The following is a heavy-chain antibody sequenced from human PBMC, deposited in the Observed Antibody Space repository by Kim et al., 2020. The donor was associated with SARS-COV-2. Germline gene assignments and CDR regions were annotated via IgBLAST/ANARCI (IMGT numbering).Heavy chain of an antibody. CDR2: IYYSGST. V-gene: IGHV4-31*03. CDR1: GGSISSGGYY. Sequence: SETLSPTCTVSGGSISSGGYYWSWIRQHPGKGLEWIGYIYYSGSTYYNPSLKSRVTISVDTSKNQFSLKLSSVTAADTAVYYCARWVGGDWEKDAFDIWGQGTMVTVSS. D-gene: IGHD2-21*02. J-gene: IGHJ3*02. CDR3: ARWVGGDWEKDAFDI.